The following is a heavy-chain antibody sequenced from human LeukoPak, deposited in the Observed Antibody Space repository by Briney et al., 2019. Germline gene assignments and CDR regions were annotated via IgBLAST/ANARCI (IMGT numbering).Heavy chain of an antibody. CDR3: AGTTWIFYYGDGSGSYPF. D-gene: IGHD3-10*01. J-gene: IGHJ4*02. Sequence: GGSLRLSCAASGFTFSSYAMHWVRQAPGKGLEWVAVISYDGSNKYYADSVKGRFTISRDNSKNTLYLQMNSLRAEDTAVYYCAGTTWIFYYGDGSGSYPFWGQGTLVTVSS. CDR1: GFTFSSYA. CDR2: ISYDGSNK. V-gene: IGHV3-30-3*01.